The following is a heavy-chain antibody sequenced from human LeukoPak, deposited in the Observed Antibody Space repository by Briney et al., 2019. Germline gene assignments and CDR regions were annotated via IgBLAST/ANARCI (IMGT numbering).Heavy chain of an antibody. D-gene: IGHD3-3*01. CDR1: GYSFSCYA. J-gene: IGHJ5*02. CDR3: ARHFDFWSVENWFDP. Sequence: ASVKVSCKASGYSFSCYAISWVRQAPGQGLEWMGGIIPIYGTTRYAQKFKGRVTITADEYTSTAYMELTSLRHEDTAVYYCARHFDFWSVENWFDPWGQGTLVTVSS. V-gene: IGHV1-69*13. CDR2: IIPIYGTT.